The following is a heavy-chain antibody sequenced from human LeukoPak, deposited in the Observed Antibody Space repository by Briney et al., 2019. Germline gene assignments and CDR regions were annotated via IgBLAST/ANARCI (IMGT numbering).Heavy chain of an antibody. Sequence: ASVKVSCKASGYTFTGYYMHWVRQAPGQGLEWVGWINPNSGGTNYAQKFQGRVTMTRDTSISTAYMELSRLRSDDTAVYYCARDRVNIVVVPAAMAYYYYYMDVWGKGTTVTVSS. CDR3: ARDRVNIVVVPAAMAYYYYYMDV. D-gene: IGHD2-2*01. V-gene: IGHV1-2*02. CDR1: GYTFTGYY. J-gene: IGHJ6*03. CDR2: INPNSGGT.